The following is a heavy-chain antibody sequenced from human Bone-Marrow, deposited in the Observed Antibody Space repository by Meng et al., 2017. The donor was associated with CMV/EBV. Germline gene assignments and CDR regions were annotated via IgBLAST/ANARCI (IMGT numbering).Heavy chain of an antibody. D-gene: IGHD2-21*01. CDR1: GGSISSYY. J-gene: IGHJ3*02. V-gene: IGHV4-59*01. Sequence: SETLSLTCTVSGGSISSYYWSWIRQPPGKGLELIWYIYYSGSTNYNPSLKSRVTISVDTSKNQFSLKLSPVTAADTSVYYCARDCGGDCASYDAFEIWGQGAMVTVSS. CDR3: ARDCGGDCASYDAFEI. CDR2: IYYSGST.